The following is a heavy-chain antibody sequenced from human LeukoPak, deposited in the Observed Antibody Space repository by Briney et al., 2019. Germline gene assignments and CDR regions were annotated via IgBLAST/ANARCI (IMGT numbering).Heavy chain of an antibody. CDR1: GFTVTSNY. D-gene: IGHD1-7*01. CDR3: ARGPYNWNYPRGPLDY. J-gene: IGHJ4*02. Sequence: GGSVPLFCAASGFTVTSNYMTWVRQAPGKGLEWVSVNYSGDSTYYADSVKGRFNIFRDNSENTLYLQMNSLRAEDTALYYCARGPYNWNYPRGPLDYWGKGTVDPVSS. V-gene: IGHV3-66*01. CDR2: NYSGDST.